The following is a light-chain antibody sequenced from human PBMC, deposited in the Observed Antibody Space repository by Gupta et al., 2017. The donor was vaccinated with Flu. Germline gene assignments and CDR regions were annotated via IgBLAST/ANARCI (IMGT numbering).Light chain of an antibody. V-gene: IGKV1-5*03. CDR2: KAS. Sequence: SPSTLSASVGDRVTITCRASQSISSWLAWYQQKPGKAPNLLIYKASSLQSGVPSRFSGSGSGTEFTLTISSLQPDDSATYYCQQDNSYRAFGQGTKVEIK. CDR3: QQDNSYRA. J-gene: IGKJ1*01. CDR1: QSISSW.